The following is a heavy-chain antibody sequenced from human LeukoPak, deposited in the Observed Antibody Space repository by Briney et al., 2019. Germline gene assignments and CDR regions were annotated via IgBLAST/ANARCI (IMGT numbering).Heavy chain of an antibody. J-gene: IGHJ4*02. CDR3: ARGAAAGTPAYDY. D-gene: IGHD6-13*01. V-gene: IGHV3-21*01. CDR1: GFTFSSYA. Sequence: PGGSLRLSCAASGFTFSSYAMSWVRQAPGKGLEWVSTISGDSSYIQYADSVKGRFTISRDNTKNSLFLQMSSLRAEDTAVYYCARGAAAGTPAYDYWGQGTLVTVSS. CDR2: ISGDSSYI.